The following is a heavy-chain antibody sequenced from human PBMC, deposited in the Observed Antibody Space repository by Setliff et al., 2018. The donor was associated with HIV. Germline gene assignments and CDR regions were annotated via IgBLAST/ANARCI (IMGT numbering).Heavy chain of an antibody. Sequence: PGGSLRLSCAAAGFTFSNAWMTWVRQAPGKGLEWVARIRDKKNGGTTYYAAPVEGRFTISRDDSKNTLSLIMNDLKADDTAMYYCTKEKRGSGAYNFDLWGQGTLVTVSS. J-gene: IGHJ4*02. D-gene: IGHD5-12*01. CDR1: GFTFSNAW. CDR3: TKEKRGSGAYNFDL. CDR2: IRDKKNGGTT. V-gene: IGHV3-15*01.